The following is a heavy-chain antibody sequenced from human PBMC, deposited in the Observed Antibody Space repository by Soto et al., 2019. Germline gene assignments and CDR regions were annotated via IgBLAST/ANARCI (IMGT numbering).Heavy chain of an antibody. V-gene: IGHV4-39*01. CDR3: ATTPDYDILTGWFDY. D-gene: IGHD3-9*01. CDR2: IYYSGST. Sequence: SETLSLTCTVSGGSISSSSYYWGWIRQPPGKGLEWIGSIYYSGSTYYNPSLKSRVTISVDTSKNQFSLKLSSVTAADTAVYYCATTPDYDILTGWFDYWGQGTLVTVSS. J-gene: IGHJ4*02. CDR1: GGSISSSSYY.